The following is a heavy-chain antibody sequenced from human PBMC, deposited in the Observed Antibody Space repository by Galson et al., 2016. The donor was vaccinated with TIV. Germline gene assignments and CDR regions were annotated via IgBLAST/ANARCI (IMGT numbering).Heavy chain of an antibody. CDR2: MWSDGTNE. J-gene: IGHJ4*02. D-gene: IGHD1-26*01. CDR3: ARSPPLGSTIYYFDY. V-gene: IGHV3-33*01. Sequence: SLRLSCAASGFTFSNYGIHWVRQAPGKGLEWVSTMWSDGTNEHYADSVKGRFTISRDNSKDTLYLHMHSLRADDMAVYYWARSPPLGSTIYYFDYWGQGTLVTVSS. CDR1: GFTFSNYG.